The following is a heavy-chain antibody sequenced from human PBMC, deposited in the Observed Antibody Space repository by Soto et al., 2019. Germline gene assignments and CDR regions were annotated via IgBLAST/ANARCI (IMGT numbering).Heavy chain of an antibody. D-gene: IGHD5-12*01. Sequence: PSQTLSRTCSVSGGSISRWSWSQHRQPPEKVLEWIGYIYYIGSANYNPSLNSRVNISVETSKNQFSLKKTSVTAADTAVYFCARYHWKSGFEGGPYLHNWGQGTLVTISS. CDR3: ARYHWKSGFEGGPYLHN. CDR1: GGSISRWS. CDR2: IYYIGSA. V-gene: IGHV4-59*01. J-gene: IGHJ4*02.